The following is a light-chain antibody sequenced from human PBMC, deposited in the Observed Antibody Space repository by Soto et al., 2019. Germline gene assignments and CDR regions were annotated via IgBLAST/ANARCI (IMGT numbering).Light chain of an antibody. CDR2: DAS. J-gene: IGKJ1*01. Sequence: DIRMTQSPSTLSASVGDRVTITCRASQSISAWLAWYQQKPGKAPKLLIYDASNLESGVPSRFSGGGSGTDFTLTISSLQPDDSATYYCQHYETYSSTVGQGTTVEIK. CDR3: QHYETYSST. CDR1: QSISAW. V-gene: IGKV1-5*01.